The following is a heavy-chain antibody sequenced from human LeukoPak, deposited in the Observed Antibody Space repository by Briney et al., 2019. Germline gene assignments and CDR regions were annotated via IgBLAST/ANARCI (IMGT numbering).Heavy chain of an antibody. CDR1: GGSISSYY. D-gene: IGHD2-2*01. Sequence: SETLSLTCTVSGGSISSYYWSWIRQPAGKGLEWIGRIYTSGSTNYNPSLKSRVTISVDTSKNQFSLKLSSVTAADTAVYYCARGGCSSTSCHPDYWGQGTLVTVSS. V-gene: IGHV4-4*07. J-gene: IGHJ4*02. CDR2: IYTSGST. CDR3: ARGGCSSTSCHPDY.